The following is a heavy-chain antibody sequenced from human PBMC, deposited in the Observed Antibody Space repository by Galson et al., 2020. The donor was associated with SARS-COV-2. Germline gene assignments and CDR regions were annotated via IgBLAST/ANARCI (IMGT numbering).Heavy chain of an antibody. CDR1: GFTFSSYG. V-gene: IGHV3-33*06. CDR3: AKGSYYDFWSGYNGIDY. J-gene: IGHJ4*02. D-gene: IGHD3-3*01. Sequence: GGSLRLSCAASGFTFSSYGMHWVRQAPSKGLEWVAVIWYDGSNKYYADSVKGRFTISRDNSKNTLYLQMNSLRAKDTAVYYCAKGSYYDFWSGYNGIDYWGQGTLVTVSS. CDR2: IWYDGSNK.